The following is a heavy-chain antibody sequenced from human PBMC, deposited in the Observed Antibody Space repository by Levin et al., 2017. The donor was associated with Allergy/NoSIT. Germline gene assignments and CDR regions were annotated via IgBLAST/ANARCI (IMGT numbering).Heavy chain of an antibody. Sequence: GGSLRLSCAASGFTFSNYVMNWVRQAPGKGLEWVAGISASAGKTYYRDSVKGRFTISRDNSKNTLSLQMDSLRVEDTAVYYCAGKLPLDYWGQGTLVTVSS. CDR1: GFTFSNYV. CDR3: AGKLPLDY. J-gene: IGHJ4*02. V-gene: IGHV3-23*01. CDR2: ISASAGKT.